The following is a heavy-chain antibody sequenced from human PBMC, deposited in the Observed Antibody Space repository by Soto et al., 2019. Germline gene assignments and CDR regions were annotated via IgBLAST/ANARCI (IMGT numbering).Heavy chain of an antibody. CDR2: IYATGTT. Sequence: SETLSLTCTVSGASISGFYWSWIRKSAGKGLEWIGRIYATGTTDYNPSLKSRVTISVDTSKNQFSLKLSSVTAADTAVYYCARGIRTYSSSWYSYYYGMDVWGQGTTVTVSS. D-gene: IGHD6-13*01. CDR3: ARGIRTYSSSWYSYYYGMDV. J-gene: IGHJ6*02. V-gene: IGHV4-4*07. CDR1: GASISGFY.